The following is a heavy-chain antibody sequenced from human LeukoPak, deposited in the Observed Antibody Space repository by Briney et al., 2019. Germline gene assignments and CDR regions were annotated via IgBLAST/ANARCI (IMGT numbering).Heavy chain of an antibody. J-gene: IGHJ4*02. V-gene: IGHV3-23*01. CDR1: GFTFSSYT. CDR2: ITTSDGNT. CDR3: AKDGGLWVSAHWGDS. Sequence: PGGSLRLSCAASGFTFSSYTMGWVRQAPGKGLEWVSTITTSDGNTYYADSVKGRFTVSRDNSKNTLFLQMNSLRAEDTALYYCAKDGGLWVSAHWGDSWGRGTLVTVSS. D-gene: IGHD7-27*01.